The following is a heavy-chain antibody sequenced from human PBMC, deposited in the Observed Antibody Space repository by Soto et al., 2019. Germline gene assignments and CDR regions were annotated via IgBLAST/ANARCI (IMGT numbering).Heavy chain of an antibody. CDR2: IIPIFGTA. V-gene: IGHV1-69*13. J-gene: IGHJ6*02. Sequence: SVKVSCKASGGTFSSYAISWVRQAPGQGLEWMGGIIPIFGTANYAQKFQGRVTITADESTSTAYMELSSLRSEDTAVYYCARDGMATKFVNGMDVWGQGTTVTV. CDR3: ARDGMATKFVNGMDV. D-gene: IGHD5-12*01. CDR1: GGTFSSYA.